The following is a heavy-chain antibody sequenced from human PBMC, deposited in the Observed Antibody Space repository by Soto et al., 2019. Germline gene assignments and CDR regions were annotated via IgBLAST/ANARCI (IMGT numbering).Heavy chain of an antibody. J-gene: IGHJ5*02. CDR3: ARDLHPGSSWDVAWFAP. Sequence: ASVKVSCKVSGYTFTELAMHWVRQAPGKGLEWMGGFDPEDGETIYAQKFQGRVTMTEDTSTDTAYMELRSLRSDDTAVYYCARDLHPGSSWDVAWFAPWGQETRFTVS. CDR1: GYTFTELA. CDR2: FDPEDGET. D-gene: IGHD6-13*01. V-gene: IGHV1-24*01.